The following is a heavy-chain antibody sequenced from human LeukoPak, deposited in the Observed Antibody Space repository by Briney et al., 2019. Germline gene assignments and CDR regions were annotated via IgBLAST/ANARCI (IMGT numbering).Heavy chain of an antibody. CDR2: IYTSGST. Sequence: SETLSLTCTVSGGSVSSGTYYWSWIRQPAGKGLEWIGRIYTSGSTNYNPSLESRVTMSVDMSKNQFSLKLSSVTAADTAVYYCAREGPGDSHWYYYMDVWGKGTTVTVSS. CDR3: AREGPGDSHWYYYMDV. J-gene: IGHJ6*03. CDR1: GGSVSSGTYY. V-gene: IGHV4-61*02. D-gene: IGHD4-17*01.